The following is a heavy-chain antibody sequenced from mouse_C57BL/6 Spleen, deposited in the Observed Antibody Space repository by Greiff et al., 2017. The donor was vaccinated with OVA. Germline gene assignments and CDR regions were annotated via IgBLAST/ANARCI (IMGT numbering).Heavy chain of an antibody. V-gene: IGHV1-59*01. Sequence: QVQLQQSGAELVRPGTSVKLSCKASGYTFTSYWMHWVKQRPGQGLEWIGVIDPSDSYTNYNQKFKGKATLTVDTSSSTAYMQLSSLTSEDSAVYYGARGGIYYEYDRGYAMDYWGQGTSVTVSS. CDR1: GYTFTSYW. CDR2: IDPSDSYT. J-gene: IGHJ4*01. D-gene: IGHD2-4*01. CDR3: ARGGIYYEYDRGYAMDY.